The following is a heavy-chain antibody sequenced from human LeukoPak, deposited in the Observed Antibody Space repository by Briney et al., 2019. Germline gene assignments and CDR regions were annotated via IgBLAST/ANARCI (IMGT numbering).Heavy chain of an antibody. CDR2: IYTSGST. D-gene: IGHD3-3*01. CDR1: GGSISSGSYY. V-gene: IGHV4-61*02. J-gene: IGHJ6*03. Sequence: SEALSLTCTVSGGSISSGSYYWSWIRQPAGKGLEWIGRIYTSGSTNYNPSLKSRITISVDTSKNQFSLKLSSVTAADTAVYYCAREITIFGVVMIGYYYYYMDVWGKGTTVTVSS. CDR3: AREITIFGVVMIGYYYYYMDV.